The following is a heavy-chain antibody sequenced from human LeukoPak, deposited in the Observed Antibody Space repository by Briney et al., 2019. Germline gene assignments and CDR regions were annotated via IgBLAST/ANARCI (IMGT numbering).Heavy chain of an antibody. CDR2: IYYSGST. CDR1: GGSISSYY. J-gene: IGHJ4*02. CDR3: ARMPIGDYLDY. V-gene: IGHV4-59*01. Sequence: KSSETLSLTCTVSGGSISSYYWSWIRQPPGKGLEWIGYIYYSGSTNYNPSLKSRVTISVDTSKNQFSLKLSSVTAADTAVYYCARMPIGDYLDYWGEGALVTVSS. D-gene: IGHD2-2*01.